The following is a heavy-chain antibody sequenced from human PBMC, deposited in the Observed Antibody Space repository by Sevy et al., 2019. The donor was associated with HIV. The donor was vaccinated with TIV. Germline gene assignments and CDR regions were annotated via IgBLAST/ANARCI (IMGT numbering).Heavy chain of an antibody. CDR1: GFTFSNYA. Sequence: GGSLRLSCAATGFTFSNYAMHWVRQAPGKGMEWVAIIWSDGAYQYHGDSVKGRFTISRDNSKNTLYLQMTNVRVEDKDVYYCGSGGYYYDNAAYYALDSWGQGTLVTVSS. D-gene: IGHD3-22*01. J-gene: IGHJ4*02. CDR2: IWSDGAYQ. V-gene: IGHV3-33*01. CDR3: GSGGYYYDNAAYYALDS.